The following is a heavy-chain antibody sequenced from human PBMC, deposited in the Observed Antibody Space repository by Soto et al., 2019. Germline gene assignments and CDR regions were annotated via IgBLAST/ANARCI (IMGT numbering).Heavy chain of an antibody. CDR2: ISSSSSYI. J-gene: IGHJ4*02. Sequence: EVQLVESGGGLVKPGGSLRLSCAASGFSFSSYSMNWVRQAPGKGLEWVSSISSSSSYIYYADSVKGRFTISRDNAKNSLYLQMNSLRAEDTAVYYCARVASRIAARPDSTFDYWGQGTLVTVSS. D-gene: IGHD6-6*01. CDR1: GFSFSSYS. V-gene: IGHV3-21*01. CDR3: ARVASRIAARPDSTFDY.